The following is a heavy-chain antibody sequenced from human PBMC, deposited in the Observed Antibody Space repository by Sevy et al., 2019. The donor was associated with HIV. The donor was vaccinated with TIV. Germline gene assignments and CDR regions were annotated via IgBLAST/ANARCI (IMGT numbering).Heavy chain of an antibody. CDR3: ARDRRVEYGGSDY. CDR2: IKPDGSQK. CDR1: GFTFSNYW. Sequence: GVSLRLSCAASGFTFSNYWMTWVRQAPGKGLEWVANIKPDGSQKYYVDSLKGRFTISRDNAKNSLYLQMGSLTDEDTAVYYCARDRRVEYGGSDYWGQGALVTVSS. J-gene: IGHJ4*02. V-gene: IGHV3-7*03. D-gene: IGHD3-10*01.